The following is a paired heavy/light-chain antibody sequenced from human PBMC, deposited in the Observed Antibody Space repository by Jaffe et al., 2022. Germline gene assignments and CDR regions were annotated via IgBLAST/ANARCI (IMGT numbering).Heavy chain of an antibody. V-gene: IGHV4-39*01. CDR3: ASASLRYCSGGSCYPVRAFDI. CDR1: GGSISSSSYY. CDR2: IYYSGST. D-gene: IGHD2-15*01. Sequence: QLQLQESGPGLVKPSETLSLTCTVSGGSISSSSYYWGWIRQPPGKGLEWIGSIYYSGSTYYNPSLKSRVTISVDTSKNQFSLKLSSVTAADTAVYYCASASLRYCSGGSCYPVRAFDIWGQGTMVTVSS. J-gene: IGHJ3*02.
Light chain of an antibody. V-gene: IGKV3-20*01. CDR2: GAS. CDR1: QSVSSSY. CDR3: QQYGSSLLT. J-gene: IGKJ2*01. Sequence: EIVLTQSPGTLSLSPGERATLSCRASQSVSSSYLAWYQQKPGQAPRLLIYGASSRATGIPDRFSGSGSGTDFTLTISRLEPEDFAVYYCQQYGSSLLTFGQGTKLEIK.